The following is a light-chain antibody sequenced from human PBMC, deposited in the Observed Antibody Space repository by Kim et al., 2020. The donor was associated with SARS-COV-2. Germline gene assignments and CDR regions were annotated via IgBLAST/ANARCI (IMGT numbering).Light chain of an antibody. CDR1: QSISIW. CDR3: QQYITFPWT. V-gene: IGKV1-5*03. J-gene: IGKJ1*01. Sequence: ASVGDRVPVTCRASQSISIWLAWSQQKSGKAPKLLIYKASTLDSGVPSRFSGSGSGTEFPLTISSLQPEDFATYYCQQYITFPWTFGQGTKVDIK. CDR2: KAS.